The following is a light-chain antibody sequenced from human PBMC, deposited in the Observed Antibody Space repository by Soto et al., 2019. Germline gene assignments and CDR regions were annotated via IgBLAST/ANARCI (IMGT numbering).Light chain of an antibody. Sequence: EIVRTQSPATLSVSPGERATLPCSASQSVSDHLAWDQQKPGQAPRLLIYGSSTRATGIPARFSGSGSGTEFTLTISSLQSEDFAVYYCQQYNQWPPITFGQGTRLEIK. J-gene: IGKJ5*01. CDR2: GSS. V-gene: IGKV3-15*01. CDR1: QSVSDH. CDR3: QQYNQWPPIT.